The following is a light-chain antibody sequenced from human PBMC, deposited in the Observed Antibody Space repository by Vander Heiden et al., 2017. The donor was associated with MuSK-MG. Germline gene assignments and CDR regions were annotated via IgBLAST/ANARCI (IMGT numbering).Light chain of an antibody. Sequence: QSVLTQPPSVSAAPGQKVTISCSGRSSNIGNNYVSWYRQRPGTAPKLLIYENNKRPSGIPDRFSGSKSGTSATLGITGLQTGDEADYYCGTWDSSLSVVVFGGGTKLTVL. CDR1: SSNIGNNY. CDR2: ENN. V-gene: IGLV1-51*02. CDR3: GTWDSSLSVVV. J-gene: IGLJ2*01.